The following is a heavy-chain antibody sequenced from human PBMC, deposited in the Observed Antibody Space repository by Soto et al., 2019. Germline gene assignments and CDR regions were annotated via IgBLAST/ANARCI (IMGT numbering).Heavy chain of an antibody. CDR2: INPTGGST. Sequence: QVQLVQSGAEVKKPGASVKVSCKASGYTFSSYYMHLVRQAPGQGLEWMGIINPTGGSTTYAQKFQGRVTMTRDTSTSTVYMELSSLRSEDTAVYYCARGDIVAIFGMDVWGQGTTVTVSS. CDR1: GYTFSSYY. J-gene: IGHJ6*02. V-gene: IGHV1-46*01. CDR3: ARGDIVAIFGMDV. D-gene: IGHD5-12*01.